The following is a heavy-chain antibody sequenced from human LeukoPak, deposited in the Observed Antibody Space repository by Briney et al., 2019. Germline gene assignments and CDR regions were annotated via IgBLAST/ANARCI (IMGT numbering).Heavy chain of an antibody. D-gene: IGHD4-17*01. J-gene: IGHJ4*02. CDR3: ARDLAVTTSDATASGY. CDR2: ISGSGGST. V-gene: IGHV3-23*01. CDR1: GFTFSSYG. Sequence: GGTLRLSCTASGFTFSSYGMSWVRQAPGKGLEWVSAISGSGGSTYYADSVKGRFTISRDNSKNTPYLQMNSLRAEDTAVYYCARDLAVTTSDATASGYWGQGTLVTVSS.